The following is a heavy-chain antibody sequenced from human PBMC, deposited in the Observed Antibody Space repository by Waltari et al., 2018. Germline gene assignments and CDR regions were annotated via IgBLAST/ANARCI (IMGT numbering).Heavy chain of an antibody. J-gene: IGHJ2*01. D-gene: IGHD3-16*01. CDR3: ARGWDWYFDL. CDR2: ITYDGRNK. CDR1: GFTFSSYA. Sequence: QVQLVESGGGVVQPGRSLRLPWAASGFTFSSYAMHWVRPAPGKGLGWVGVITYDGRNKYYADSGKGRFNNTRDNSKNTLNLQRTSLRAEDTAVYYWARGWDWYFDLWGRGTLVTVSS. V-gene: IGHV3-30*01.